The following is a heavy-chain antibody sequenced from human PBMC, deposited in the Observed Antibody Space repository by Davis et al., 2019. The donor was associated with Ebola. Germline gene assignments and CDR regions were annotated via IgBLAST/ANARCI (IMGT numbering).Heavy chain of an antibody. J-gene: IGHJ3*02. CDR2: TRNKANSYTT. Sequence: GESLKISCAASGFTFSDHYMDWVRQAPGKGLEWVGRTRNKANSYTTEYAASVKGRFTISRDDSKNSLYLQMNSLKTEDTAVYYCAREPISNFGAFDIWGQGTMVTVSS. CDR3: AREPISNFGAFDI. V-gene: IGHV3-72*01. D-gene: IGHD1-7*01. CDR1: GFTFSDHY.